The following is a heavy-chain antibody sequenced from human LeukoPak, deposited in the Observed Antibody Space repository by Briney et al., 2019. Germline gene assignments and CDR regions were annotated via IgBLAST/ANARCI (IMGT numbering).Heavy chain of an antibody. D-gene: IGHD3-3*01. V-gene: IGHV3-7*01. J-gene: IGHJ5*02. Sequence: GGSLRLSCAASGFTFSSYWMSWVRQAPGKGLEWVANIKQDGSEKYYVDSVKGRFTISRDNAKNSLYLQMNSLRAEDTAVYYCARDQYYDSRWFDPWGQGTLVTVSS. CDR3: ARDQYYDSRWFDP. CDR1: GFTFSSYW. CDR2: IKQDGSEK.